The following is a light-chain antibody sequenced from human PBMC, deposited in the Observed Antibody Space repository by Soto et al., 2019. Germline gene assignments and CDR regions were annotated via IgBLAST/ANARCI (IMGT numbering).Light chain of an antibody. CDR1: TSDVGGYNY. Sequence: QSALTQPASVSGSPGQSITIFCTGTTSDVGGYNYVSWYQLHPGKAPKLMIFEVTDRPSGVSHRFSGSKSGNTASLTISGLQAEDEADYYCSSYTSSSTYVFGTGTKLTVL. CDR3: SSYTSSSTYV. CDR2: EVT. V-gene: IGLV2-14*01. J-gene: IGLJ1*01.